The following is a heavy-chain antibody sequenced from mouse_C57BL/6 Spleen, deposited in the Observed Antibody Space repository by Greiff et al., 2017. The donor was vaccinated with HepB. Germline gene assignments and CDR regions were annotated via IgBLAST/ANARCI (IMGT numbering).Heavy chain of an antibody. CDR3: ARRRDGYPAWFAY. D-gene: IGHD2-3*01. CDR1: GYTFTSYW. CDR2: IDPSDSYT. J-gene: IGHJ3*01. V-gene: IGHV1-59*01. Sequence: QVQLQQPGAELVRPGTSVKLSCKASGYTFTSYWMHWVKQRPGQGLEWIGVIDPSDSYTNYNQKFKGKATLTVDTSSSTAYMQLSSLTSEDSAVYYCARRRDGYPAWFAYWGQGTLVTVSA.